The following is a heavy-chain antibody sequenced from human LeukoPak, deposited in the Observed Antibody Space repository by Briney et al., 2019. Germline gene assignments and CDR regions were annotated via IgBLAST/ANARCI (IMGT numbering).Heavy chain of an antibody. D-gene: IGHD6-19*01. J-gene: IGHJ4*02. CDR3: AKNTDSSGWTYYFDY. V-gene: IGHV1-2*02. CDR2: INPNSGGT. Sequence: ASVKVSCKASGYTFTGYYMHWVRQAPGQGLEWMGWINPNSGGTNYAQKFQGRVTMTRDTSISTAYMELSRLRSDDTAVYYCAKNTDSSGWTYYFDYWGQGTLVTVSS. CDR1: GYTFTGYY.